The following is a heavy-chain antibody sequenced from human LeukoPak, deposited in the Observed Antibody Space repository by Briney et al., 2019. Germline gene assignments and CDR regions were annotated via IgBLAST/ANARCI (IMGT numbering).Heavy chain of an antibody. CDR2: INHSGST. J-gene: IGHJ5*02. CDR3: ARSYPYCSSTSCPYVFDP. D-gene: IGHD2-2*01. Sequence: PSETLSLTWAVYGGSFSGYYWSWIRQPPGKGLEWIGEINHSGSTNYNPSLKSRVTISVDTSKNQFSLKLSSVTAADTAVYYCARSYPYCSSTSCPYVFDPWGQGTLVTVSS. CDR1: GGSFSGYY. V-gene: IGHV4-34*01.